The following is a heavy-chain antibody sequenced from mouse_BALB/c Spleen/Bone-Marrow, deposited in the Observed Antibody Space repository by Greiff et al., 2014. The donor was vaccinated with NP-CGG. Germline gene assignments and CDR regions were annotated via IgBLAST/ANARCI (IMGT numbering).Heavy chain of an antibody. V-gene: IGHV1-18*01. Sequence: EVKLVESGPELVKPGASMKISCRASGCPFTGYTMNWVKQSHGKNLEWIGLINPYNGGTSYNQKFKGKATLTVDKSSSTAYMELLSLTSEDSAVYYCARDYDGYYFDYWGQGTTLTVSS. CDR1: GCPFTGYT. D-gene: IGHD2-4*01. J-gene: IGHJ2*01. CDR2: INPYNGGT. CDR3: ARDYDGYYFDY.